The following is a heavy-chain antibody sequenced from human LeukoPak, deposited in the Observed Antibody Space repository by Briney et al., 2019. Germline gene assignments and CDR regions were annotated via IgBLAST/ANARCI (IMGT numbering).Heavy chain of an antibody. CDR2: IIPILGIA. J-gene: IGHJ4*02. V-gene: IGHV1-69*04. D-gene: IGHD6-19*01. CDR3: ARARYGTAGND. Sequence: GASVKVSCKASGGTFSSYAISWVRQAPGQGLEWMGRIIPILGIANYAQKFQGRVTITADKSTSTAYMELSSLRSEDTAVYYCARARYGTAGNDWGQGTLVTVSS. CDR1: GGTFSSYA.